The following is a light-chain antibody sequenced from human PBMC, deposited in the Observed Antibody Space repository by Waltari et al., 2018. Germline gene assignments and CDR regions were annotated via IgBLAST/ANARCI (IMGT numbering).Light chain of an antibody. Sequence: QSALTQPASVAGSPGQSITISCTGTSSDVGRYDLVSWYQQPPGKAPKVLIYEGNKRPSVVSNRVSGSKSANTASLTISGLQAEDEADYYCCSYADNYTWVFRGGTKLTVL. CDR1: SSDVGRYDL. V-gene: IGLV2-23*01. J-gene: IGLJ3*02. CDR3: CSYADNYTWV. CDR2: EGN.